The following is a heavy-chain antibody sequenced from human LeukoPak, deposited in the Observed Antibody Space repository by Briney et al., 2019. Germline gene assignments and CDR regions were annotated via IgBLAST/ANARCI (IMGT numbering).Heavy chain of an antibody. J-gene: IGHJ4*02. CDR1: GDSVSSKGAT. V-gene: IGHV6-1*01. CDR2: TYYRSKWYN. Sequence: TSQTLSLTCAISGDSVSSKGATWNRIRQSPSRGLEWLGRTYYRSKWYNDSAVSVKSRITISPDTSKNQFSLQLNSVTPEDTAVYYCARDPRVSSGWQLDYWGQGTLVTVSS. D-gene: IGHD6-19*01. CDR3: ARDPRVSSGWQLDY.